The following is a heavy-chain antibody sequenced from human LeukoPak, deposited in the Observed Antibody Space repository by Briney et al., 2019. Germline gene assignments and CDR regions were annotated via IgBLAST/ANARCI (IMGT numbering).Heavy chain of an antibody. Sequence: SETLSLTCTVSGGSMSNYYWTWIRQPAGKGLEWIGRIYTSGSANYNPSLKSRVTMSIDTSKNQFSLKLSSVTAADAAVYYCARLYSSSLDYWGQGTLVTVSS. D-gene: IGHD6-6*01. CDR1: GGSMSNYY. CDR2: IYTSGSA. J-gene: IGHJ4*02. V-gene: IGHV4-4*07. CDR3: ARLYSSSLDY.